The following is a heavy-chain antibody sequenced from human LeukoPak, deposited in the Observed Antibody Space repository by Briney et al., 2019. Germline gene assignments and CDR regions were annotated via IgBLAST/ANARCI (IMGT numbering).Heavy chain of an antibody. CDR1: GVTFSSHG. D-gene: IGHD3-22*01. V-gene: IGHV3-23*01. CDR2: ITDSGSGT. J-gene: IGHJ4*02. Sequence: PGGSLRLSCAASGVTFSSHGMSWVRQAPGKGLEWVSSITDSGSGTYYTDSVKGRFTISRDNSKNTLYLQMNSLRAEDTAVYYCAKEPYDSSGYYSDYWGQGTLVTVSS. CDR3: AKEPYDSSGYYSDY.